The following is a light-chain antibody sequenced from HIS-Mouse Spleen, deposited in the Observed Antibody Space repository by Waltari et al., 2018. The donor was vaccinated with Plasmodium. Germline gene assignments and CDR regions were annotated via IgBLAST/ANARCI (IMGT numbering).Light chain of an antibody. CDR2: EDR. J-gene: IGLJ3*02. CDR3: YSTDSSGKHRV. CDR1: ALPKKY. V-gene: IGLV3-10*01. Sequence: SYELTQPPSVSVSPGQTARITCSGDALPKKYAYWYQQKSGQAPVLVIYEDRKRPSGRPWRFSGSSSGTMATLTISGAQVEDEADYYCYSTDSSGKHRVFGGGTKLTVL.